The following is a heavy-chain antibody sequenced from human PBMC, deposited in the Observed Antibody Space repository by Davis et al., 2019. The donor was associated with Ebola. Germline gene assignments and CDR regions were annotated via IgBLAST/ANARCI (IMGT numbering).Heavy chain of an antibody. CDR2: INPHNGNT. V-gene: IGHV1-18*04. CDR1: GYTFTNYG. D-gene: IGHD6-19*01. Sequence: ASVKVSCKASGYTFTNYGITWVRQAPGQGLEWMGWINPHNGNTNYAQKLQGRVTMTTDTSTSTAYMELRSLRSDDTAVYYCARDRGYSSGWYVQHWGQGTLVTVSS. CDR3: ARDRGYSSGWYVQH. J-gene: IGHJ1*01.